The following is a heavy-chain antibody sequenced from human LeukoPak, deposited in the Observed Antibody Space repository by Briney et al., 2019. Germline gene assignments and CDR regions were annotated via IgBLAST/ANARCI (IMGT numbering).Heavy chain of an antibody. CDR2: IKPNSGAT. Sequence: GASVKVSCKASGYTFTGYYIHWVRQAPGQGLEWMGWIKPNSGATNYAQKFQGRVTITADKSTSTAYMELSSLRSEDTAVYYCASGMTTVTKWFDYWGQGTLVTVSS. D-gene: IGHD4-17*01. CDR3: ASGMTTVTKWFDY. CDR1: GYTFTGYY. J-gene: IGHJ4*02. V-gene: IGHV1-2*02.